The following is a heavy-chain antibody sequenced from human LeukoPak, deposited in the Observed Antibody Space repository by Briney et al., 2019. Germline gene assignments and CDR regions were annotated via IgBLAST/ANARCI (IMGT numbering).Heavy chain of an antibody. CDR2: IKQDGSEK. CDR1: GFTLSKHW. D-gene: IGHD2-15*01. CDR3: ASSSVDY. J-gene: IGHJ4*02. Sequence: GGSLRLSCAASGFTLSKHWMTWVRQAPGKGLECVAIIKQDGSEKYYVNSVKGRFTISRDNAKNSLYLQMNSLRAEDTAVYYCASSSVDYWGQGTLVTVSS. V-gene: IGHV3-7*01.